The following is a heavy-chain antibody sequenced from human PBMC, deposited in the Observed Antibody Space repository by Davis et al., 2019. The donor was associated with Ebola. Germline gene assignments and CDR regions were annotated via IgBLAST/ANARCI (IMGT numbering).Heavy chain of an antibody. D-gene: IGHD3-3*02. CDR3: TRMALNYYYSGMDV. J-gene: IGHJ6*02. Sequence: GESLKISCAASGFTFRNYWMSWVRQAPGKGLEWVANIKEDRSERYYVDSVKGRFTISRDNAKNSLYLRMNGLRAEDTGVYYCTRMALNYYYSGMDVWGQGTTVTVSS. CDR2: IKEDRSER. V-gene: IGHV3-7*01. CDR1: GFTFRNYW.